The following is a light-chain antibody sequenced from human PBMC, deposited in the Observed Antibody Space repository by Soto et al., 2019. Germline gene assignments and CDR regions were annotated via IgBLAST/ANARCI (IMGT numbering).Light chain of an antibody. J-gene: IGLJ1*01. V-gene: IGLV2-23*01. CDR1: SSDVGSFNL. CDR3: SSYAVSANYV. Sequence: QSVLTPPASVSGSPGQSITISCAGTSSDVGSFNLVSWYQQHPGKAPKLVIYEGTQRPSGVSNRFSASKSGNTASLTISGLQAEDEADYYCSSYAVSANYVFGNGTKVTVL. CDR2: EGT.